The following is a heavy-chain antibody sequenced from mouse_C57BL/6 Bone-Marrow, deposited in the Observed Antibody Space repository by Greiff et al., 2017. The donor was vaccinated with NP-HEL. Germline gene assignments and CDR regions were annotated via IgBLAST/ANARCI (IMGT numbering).Heavy chain of an antibody. CDR1: GFTFSSYA. Sequence: EVKLVESGGGLVKPGGSLKLSCAASGFTFSSYAMSWVRQTPEKRLEWVATISDGGSYTYYTDNVKGRFTISRDNAKNNLYLQMSHLKSEDTAMYYCARVYYDYWFAYWGQGTLVTVSA. D-gene: IGHD2-4*01. J-gene: IGHJ3*01. V-gene: IGHV5-4*03. CDR2: ISDGGSYT. CDR3: ARVYYDYWFAY.